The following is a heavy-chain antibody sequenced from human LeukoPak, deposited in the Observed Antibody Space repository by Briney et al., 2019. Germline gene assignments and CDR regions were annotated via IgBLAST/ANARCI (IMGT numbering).Heavy chain of an antibody. CDR3: ARDSDSGSYSDY. J-gene: IGHJ4*02. V-gene: IGHV1-18*01. D-gene: IGHD1-26*01. CDR2: ISAYNGNT. CDR1: GYTFTSYG. Sequence: ASVKVSCKASGYTFTSYGISWVRQAPGQGLEWMGWISAYNGNTNYAQKLQGRITMTTDTSTSTAYMELRSLRSDDTAVYYCARDSDSGSYSDYWGQGTLVTVSS.